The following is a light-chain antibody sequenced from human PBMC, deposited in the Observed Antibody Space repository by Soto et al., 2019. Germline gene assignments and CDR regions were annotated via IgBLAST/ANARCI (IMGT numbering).Light chain of an antibody. CDR3: SSYAGINNYV. J-gene: IGLJ1*01. V-gene: IGLV2-8*01. Sequence: QSALTQPASVSGSPGQSITISCTGTSSNVGAYNYVSWYQQHPGKAPKLMIYAINKRPSGVPDRFSGSKSGNTASLTVSGLQTEDEADYYCSSYAGINNYVFGTGTKVTVL. CDR1: SSNVGAYNY. CDR2: AIN.